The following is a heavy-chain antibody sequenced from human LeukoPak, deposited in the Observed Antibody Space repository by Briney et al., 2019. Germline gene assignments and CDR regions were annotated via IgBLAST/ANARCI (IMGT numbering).Heavy chain of an antibody. V-gene: IGHV4-30-4*08. CDR2: IYYSGST. CDR3: ARAERKYGSGSYFAFDI. D-gene: IGHD3-10*01. CDR1: GGSFSGYY. Sequence: SETLSLTCAVYGGSFSGYYWSWIRQPPGKGLEWIGYIYYSGSTYYNPSLKSRVTISVDTSKNQFSLKLSSVTAADTAVYYCARAERKYGSGSYFAFDIWGQGTMVTVSS. J-gene: IGHJ3*02.